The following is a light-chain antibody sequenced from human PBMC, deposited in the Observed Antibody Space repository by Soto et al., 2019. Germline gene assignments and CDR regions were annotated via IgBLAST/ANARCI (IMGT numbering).Light chain of an antibody. V-gene: IGLV2-8*01. Sequence: QSALTQPPSASGSPGQSVTISCTGTSSDVGGYNYVSWYQQHPGKAPKLMIYEVSKRPSGVPDRFSGSKSGNTASLTVSGLQTEDEADYYCSSYGGRNNYVVFGGGTKVTVL. CDR2: EVS. CDR1: SSDVGGYNY. J-gene: IGLJ2*01. CDR3: SSYGGRNNYVV.